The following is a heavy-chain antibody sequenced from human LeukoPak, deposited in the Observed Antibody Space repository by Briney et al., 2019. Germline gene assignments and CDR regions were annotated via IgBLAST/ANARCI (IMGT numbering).Heavy chain of an antibody. CDR2: INTNTGNP. Sequence: ASVKVSCKASGGTFSSYAISWVRQAPGQGLEWMGWINTNTGNPSFAQGFTGRFVFSLDTSVSTSYLQITSLKAEDTAVYYCARGDWTIWGQGTLVTVSS. V-gene: IGHV7-4-1*02. J-gene: IGHJ4*02. CDR1: GGTFSSYA. CDR3: ARGDWTI. D-gene: IGHD2-21*02.